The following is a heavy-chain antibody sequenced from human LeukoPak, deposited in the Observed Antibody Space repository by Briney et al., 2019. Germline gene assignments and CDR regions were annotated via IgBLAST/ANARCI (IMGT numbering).Heavy chain of an antibody. CDR2: INHSGST. CDR3: RVLYYYYYYMDV. V-gene: IGHV4-34*03. Sequence: PSETLSLTCAVYGGSFSGYYWSWIRQPPGKGLEWIGEINHSGSTNYNPSLKSRVTISVDTSKNQFSLKLSSVTAADTAVYYCRVLYYYYYYMDVWGKGTTVTVSS. D-gene: IGHD4/OR15-4a*01. J-gene: IGHJ6*03. CDR1: GGSFSGYY.